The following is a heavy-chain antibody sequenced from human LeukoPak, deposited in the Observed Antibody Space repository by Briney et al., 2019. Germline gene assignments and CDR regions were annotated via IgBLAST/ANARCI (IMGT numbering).Heavy chain of an antibody. Sequence: GGSLRLSCAASGFTFSSYGMHWVRQAPGKGLEWVAFIRYDGSNKYYADSVKGRFTISRDNSKNTLYLQMNSLRAEDTAVYYCAKGTGDSSGYYYPGAFDIWGQGTMVTVSS. CDR3: AKGTGDSSGYYYPGAFDI. CDR2: IRYDGSNK. D-gene: IGHD3-22*01. V-gene: IGHV3-30*02. J-gene: IGHJ3*02. CDR1: GFTFSSYG.